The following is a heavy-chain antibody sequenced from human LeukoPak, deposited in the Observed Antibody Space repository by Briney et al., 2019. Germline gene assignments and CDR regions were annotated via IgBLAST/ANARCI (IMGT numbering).Heavy chain of an antibody. CDR2: TSAYNGNT. J-gene: IGHJ4*02. CDR3: ARGPPYVYTDSDLGY. Sequence: ASVKASCAASDYSSTSDGTSWGQATPQERHWRGGWTSAYNGNTNYAQKLQGRVTLTTDTSTSTAYMELRSLRSDDTAVYYCARGPPYVYTDSDLGYWGQGTLVTVSS. D-gene: IGHD5/OR15-5a*01. CDR1: DYSSTSDG. V-gene: IGHV1-18*01.